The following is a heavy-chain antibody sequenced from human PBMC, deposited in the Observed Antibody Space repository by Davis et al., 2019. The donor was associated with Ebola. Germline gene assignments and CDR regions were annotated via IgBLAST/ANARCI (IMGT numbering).Heavy chain of an antibody. D-gene: IGHD6-13*01. CDR1: GFIFSSHW. Sequence: PGGSLRLSCAASGFIFSSHWMHWVRQAPGKGLVWVSRISTDGSTPSYADSVKGRFTISRDNAKSTLYLQMNSLRVEDTAVYYCARGIAATGTDPGDWGQGTLVIVSS. CDR3: ARGIAATGTDPGD. CDR2: ISTDGSTP. J-gene: IGHJ4*02. V-gene: IGHV3-74*01.